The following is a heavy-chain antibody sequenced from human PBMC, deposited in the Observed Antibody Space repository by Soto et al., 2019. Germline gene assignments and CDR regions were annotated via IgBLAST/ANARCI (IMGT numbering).Heavy chain of an antibody. CDR1: GFIFDDYA. CDR3: VKDLTFKIFEEAMHL. J-gene: IGHJ6*02. V-gene: IGHV3-9*01. CDR2: ISRNSGGI. Sequence: GGSLRLSCAASGFIFDDYAMHWVRLAPGKGLEWVSGISRNSGGIAYADSVQGRFTISRDNAKKSLFLQMNSLTTQDTSLYYCVKDLTFKIFEEAMHLWGQWT. D-gene: IGHD3-9*01.